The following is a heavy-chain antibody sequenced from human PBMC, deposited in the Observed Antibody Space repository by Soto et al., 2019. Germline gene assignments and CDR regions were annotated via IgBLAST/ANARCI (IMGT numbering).Heavy chain of an antibody. J-gene: IGHJ4*02. CDR2: INVGNGNT. Sequence: ASVKVSCKASGYTFTDYAIHWVRQAPGQGLEWMGWINVGNGNTIYAQKFQGRVTMTEDTSTDTAYMELSSLRSEDTAVYYCATDLAGVVVITWNYWGQGTLVTVSS. CDR3: ATDLAGVVVITWNY. CDR1: GYTFTDYA. D-gene: IGHD3-22*01. V-gene: IGHV1-3*01.